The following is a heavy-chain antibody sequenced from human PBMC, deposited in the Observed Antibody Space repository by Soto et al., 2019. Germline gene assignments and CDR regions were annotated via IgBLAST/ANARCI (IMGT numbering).Heavy chain of an antibody. CDR1: GFTFSSYG. D-gene: IGHD3-10*01. CDR3: VPSRITLIRGRIINHPSNWFDP. V-gene: IGHV3-21*01. CDR2: ISRASDYI. J-gene: IGHJ5*02. Sequence: VQLVESGGGLVKPGGSLRLSCTASGFTFSSYGMTWVRQAPGKGLEWVSSISRASDYIYYADSVNGRFTISRDNAKNSLYLQINSLRAEDTAVYFCVPSRITLIRGRIINHPSNWFDPWGQGTLVTVSS.